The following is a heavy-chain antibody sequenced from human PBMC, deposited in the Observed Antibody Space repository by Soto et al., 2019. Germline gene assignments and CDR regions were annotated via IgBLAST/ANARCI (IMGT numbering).Heavy chain of an antibody. J-gene: IGHJ4*02. V-gene: IGHV3-23*01. Sequence: EVQLLESGGGLVQPGGSLRLSCAASGFTFSSYAMSWVRQAPGKGLEWVSAFSGGRSSTYYAGSVKGRFTISRDNSKSTLFLHMNSLRVEDTAVYYCAKGRNVYSSSPGDYWGQGTLVTVSS. CDR2: FSGGRSST. CDR3: AKGRNVYSSSPGDY. D-gene: IGHD6-6*01. CDR1: GFTFSSYA.